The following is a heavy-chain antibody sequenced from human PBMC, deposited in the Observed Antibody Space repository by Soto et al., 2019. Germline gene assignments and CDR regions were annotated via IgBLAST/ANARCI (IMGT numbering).Heavy chain of an antibody. V-gene: IGHV3-23*01. J-gene: IGHJ5*02. CDR2: ISGRGRST. CDR3: AKCGLVVTTAQDWFDP. Sequence: GGSLRLSCAVSGSPFKDYVMSWVRQAPGKGLEWVASISGRGRSTYTADAVKGRFTISRDNSRNTVYLQMSSLRAEDTAVYLCAKCGLVVTTAQDWFDPWGQGTLVTVSS. CDR1: GSPFKDYV. D-gene: IGHD1-1*01.